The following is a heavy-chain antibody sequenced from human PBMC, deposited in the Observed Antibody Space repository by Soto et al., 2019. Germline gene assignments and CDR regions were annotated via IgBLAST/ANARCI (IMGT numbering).Heavy chain of an antibody. CDR3: AKGDNLGPKTGYAFDP. CDR2: TYFRSKWYN. CDR1: GDSVSSNTAS. V-gene: IGHV6-1*01. J-gene: IGHJ5*02. Sequence: SQTLSLTCAISGDSVSSNTASWNWIRQSPSRGLEWLGRTYFRSKWYNDYAVSVKSRIIINPDTSNNQFSLQLNSVTPEDTSVYFCAKGDNLGPKTGYAFDPWGQGIMVTVS. D-gene: IGHD5-12*01.